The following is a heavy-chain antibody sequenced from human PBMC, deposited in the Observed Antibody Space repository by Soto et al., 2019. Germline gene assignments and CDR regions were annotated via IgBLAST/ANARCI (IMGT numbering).Heavy chain of an antibody. J-gene: IGHJ5*02. CDR1: GFTVRSYA. CDR3: AKDYDFWSDYPRGWFDP. Sequence: EVQLLESGGGLVQPGGSLRLSCAASGFTVRSYAMSWVREAPGQGLEWVSASSGSGGSTYYADSVRGRFTISRDNSKKTLYLQMNSLRAEDTAVYYCAKDYDFWSDYPRGWFDPWGQGTLVTVSS. CDR2: SSGSGGST. V-gene: IGHV3-23*01. D-gene: IGHD3-3*01.